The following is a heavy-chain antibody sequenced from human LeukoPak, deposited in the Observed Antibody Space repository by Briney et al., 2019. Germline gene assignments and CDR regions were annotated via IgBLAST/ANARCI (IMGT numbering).Heavy chain of an antibody. CDR2: IKSKTDGGTT. J-gene: IGHJ4*02. V-gene: IGHV3-15*01. CDR1: GFTFSNAW. Sequence: GGSLRLSCAASGFTFSNAWMSWVRQAPGKGLEWVGRIKSKTDGGTTDYAAPVKGRFTISRDDSKNTLYLQMNSLKTEDTAVYYCTTDRIESYGAAAGTGGSFGGGQGTLVTVSS. D-gene: IGHD6-13*01. CDR3: TTDRIESYGAAAGTGGSFG.